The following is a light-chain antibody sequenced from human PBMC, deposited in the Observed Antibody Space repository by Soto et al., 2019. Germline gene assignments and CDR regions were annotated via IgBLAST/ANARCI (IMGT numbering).Light chain of an antibody. V-gene: IGLV2-14*01. CDR2: EVS. CDR3: SSYTSSSTEVL. J-gene: IGLJ2*01. CDR1: SSDVGGYNY. Sequence: QSVLTQPASVSGSPGQSITISCTGTSSDVGGYNYVSWYQQQPGKAPKLMIYEVSYRPSGVSNRFSGSKSGNTASLTISGLQAEDEADYYCSSYTSSSTEVLFGGGTKLTVL.